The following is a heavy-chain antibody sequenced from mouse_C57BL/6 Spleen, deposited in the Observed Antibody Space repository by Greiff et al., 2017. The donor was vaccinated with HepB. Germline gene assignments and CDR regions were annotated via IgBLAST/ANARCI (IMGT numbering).Heavy chain of an antibody. J-gene: IGHJ2*01. CDR3: ARGATTVNFDY. D-gene: IGHD1-1*01. Sequence: QVQLQQSGPELVKPGASVKISCKASGYAFSSSWMNWVKQRPGKGLEWIGRIYPGDGDTNYNGKFKGKATLTADKSSSTAYMQLSSLTSEDSAVYFCARGATTVNFDYWCQGTTLTVSS. CDR2: IYPGDGDT. V-gene: IGHV1-82*01. CDR1: GYAFSSSW.